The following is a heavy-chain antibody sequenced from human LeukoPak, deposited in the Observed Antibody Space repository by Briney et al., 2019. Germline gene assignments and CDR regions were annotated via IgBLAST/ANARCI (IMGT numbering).Heavy chain of an antibody. CDR3: ARDSSLWSSTSCCEN. CDR1: GFTFSSYS. CDR2: ISSSSSYI. Sequence: GGSLRLSCAASGFTFSSYSMNWVRQAPGKGLEWVSSISSSSSYIYYADSVKGRFTISRDNAKNSLYLQMNSLRAEDTAVYYCARDSSLWSSTSCCENWGQGTLVTVSS. J-gene: IGHJ4*02. D-gene: IGHD2-2*01. V-gene: IGHV3-21*01.